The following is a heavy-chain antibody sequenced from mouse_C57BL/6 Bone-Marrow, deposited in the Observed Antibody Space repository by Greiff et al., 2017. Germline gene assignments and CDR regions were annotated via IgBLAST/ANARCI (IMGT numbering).Heavy chain of an antibody. CDR3: AAYYSNYVDY. Sequence: QVQLQQPGAELVMPGASVKLSCKASGYTFTSYWMHWVKQRPGQGLEWIGEIDPSDSYTNYNQKFKGKSTLTVDKSSSTAYIQLSSLTSEDSAVYYCAAYYSNYVDYWGQGTTLTVSS. V-gene: IGHV1-69*01. CDR1: GYTFTSYW. D-gene: IGHD2-5*01. J-gene: IGHJ2*01. CDR2: IDPSDSYT.